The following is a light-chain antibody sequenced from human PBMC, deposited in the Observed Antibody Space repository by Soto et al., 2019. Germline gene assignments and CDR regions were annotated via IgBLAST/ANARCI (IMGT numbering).Light chain of an antibody. J-gene: IGKJ2*01. CDR2: DAS. CDR1: QSVSRY. V-gene: IGKV3-11*01. Sequence: EIVLTQSPATLSLSPGERATLSCRASQSVSRYLAWYQQKPGQAPRLLIYDASNRATGIPARFSGSGSGTDFTLTISSLEPEDFAIYYCQQRSHWPPFGQGTKLEIK. CDR3: QQRSHWPP.